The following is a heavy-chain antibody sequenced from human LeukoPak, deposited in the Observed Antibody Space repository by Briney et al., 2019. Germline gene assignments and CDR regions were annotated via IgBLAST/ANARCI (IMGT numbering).Heavy chain of an antibody. D-gene: IGHD4/OR15-4a*01. CDR2: NSYSGST. CDR3: ARWMVHFDF. Sequence: PSETLSLTCTVSGGSISSYHWTWIRQPPGKGLEWVGHNSYSGSTNYNPSLKSRVTISVDMSKNQFSLRLRSVTAADTAVYYCARWMVHFDFWGQGTLVTVSS. V-gene: IGHV4-59*08. CDR1: GGSISSYH. J-gene: IGHJ4*02.